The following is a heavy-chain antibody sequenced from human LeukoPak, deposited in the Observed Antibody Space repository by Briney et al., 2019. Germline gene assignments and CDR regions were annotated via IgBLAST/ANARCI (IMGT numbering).Heavy chain of an antibody. V-gene: IGHV3-30*18. CDR3: AKDWLDSSGSFFDY. CDR1: GSTFSSYG. J-gene: IGHJ4*02. CDR2: ISYDGSNK. Sequence: GGSLRLSCAASGSTFSSYGMHWVRQAPGKGLEWVAVISYDGSNKYYADSVKGRFTISRDNSKNTLYLQMNSLRAEDTAVYYCAKDWLDSSGSFFDYWGQGTLVTVSS. D-gene: IGHD6-19*01.